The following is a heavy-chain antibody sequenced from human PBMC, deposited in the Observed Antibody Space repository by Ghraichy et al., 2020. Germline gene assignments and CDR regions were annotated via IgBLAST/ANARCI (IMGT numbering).Heavy chain of an antibody. D-gene: IGHD3-22*01. CDR3: ARDEMYYYDSSGSLRYYYYGMDV. Sequence: ASVKVSCKASGYTFTSYGISWVRQAPGQGLEWMGWISAYNGNTNYAQKLQGRVTMTTDTSTSTAYMELRSLRSDDTAVYYCARDEMYYYDSSGSLRYYYYGMDVWGQGTTVTVSS. J-gene: IGHJ6*02. CDR1: GYTFTSYG. V-gene: IGHV1-18*01. CDR2: ISAYNGNT.